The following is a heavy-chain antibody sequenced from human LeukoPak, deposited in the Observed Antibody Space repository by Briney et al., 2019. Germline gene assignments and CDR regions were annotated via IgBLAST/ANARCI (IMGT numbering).Heavy chain of an antibody. V-gene: IGHV3-33*03. J-gene: IGHJ4*02. Sequence: GRSLRLSCAASGFTFSDYTIHWVRQAPGKGLEWVAVIWYDGSNKYYADSVKGRFTISRDNAKNSMYLQMNSLRAEDTAVYYCAKEGSYCSGGSCYLDYWGQGTLVTVSS. CDR1: GFTFSDYT. D-gene: IGHD2-15*01. CDR2: IWYDGSNK. CDR3: AKEGSYCSGGSCYLDY.